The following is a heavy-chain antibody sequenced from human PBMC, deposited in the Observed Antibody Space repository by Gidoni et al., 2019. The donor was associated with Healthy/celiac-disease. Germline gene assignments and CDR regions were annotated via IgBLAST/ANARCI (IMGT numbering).Heavy chain of an antibody. J-gene: IGHJ6*02. CDR2: IYSGGST. Sequence: EVRLVESGGGLVQPGGSLRLSCAASGFTVSGNYMSWVRQAPGKGLDWVSVIYSGGSTYYADSVKGRFTISRDNSKNTLYLQMNSLRAEDTAVYYCAHNSRRYCSGGSCYPYYYYYGMDVWGQGTTVTVSS. D-gene: IGHD2-15*01. V-gene: IGHV3-66*01. CDR3: AHNSRRYCSGGSCYPYYYYYGMDV. CDR1: GFTVSGNY.